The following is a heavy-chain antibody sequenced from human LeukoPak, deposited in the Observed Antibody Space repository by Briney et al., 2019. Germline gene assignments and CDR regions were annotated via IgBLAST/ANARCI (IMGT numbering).Heavy chain of an antibody. Sequence: GTSLRLSCAASGFTFSSYGMHWVRQAPGKGLEWVAVIWEDGSNINYADSVKGRFTISRDNSKNTLYLQMNSLRAEDTAVYYCARVGYNSGWYEYWGQGALATVSS. CDR2: IWEDGSNI. CDR1: GFTFSSYG. CDR3: ARVGYNSGWYEY. V-gene: IGHV3-33*01. D-gene: IGHD6-19*01. J-gene: IGHJ4*02.